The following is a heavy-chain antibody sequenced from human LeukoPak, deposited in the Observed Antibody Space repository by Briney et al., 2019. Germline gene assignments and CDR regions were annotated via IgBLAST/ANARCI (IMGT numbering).Heavy chain of an antibody. V-gene: IGHV1-69*05. J-gene: IGHJ4*02. CDR3: ARSVNYYDSSGYAFDY. CDR2: TIPIFGTA. D-gene: IGHD3-22*01. CDR1: GGTFSSYA. Sequence: ASVKVSCKASGGTFSSYAISWVRQAPGQGLEWMGRTIPIFGTANYAQKFQGRVTITTDESTSTAYMELSSLRSEDTAVYYCARSVNYYDSSGYAFDYWGQGTLVTVSS.